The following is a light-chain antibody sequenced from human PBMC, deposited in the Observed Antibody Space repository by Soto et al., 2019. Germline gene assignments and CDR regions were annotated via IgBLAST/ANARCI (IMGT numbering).Light chain of an antibody. CDR3: QQYNSYSS. Sequence: DIQINQSPSTLSASVGYRVTITCRASQSISSWLACYQQKPGKSPNLLIYDASSLESVLPSRFSGSGSGTEFTLTISRLQPDDFATYYRQQYNSYSSFGQGTQVDIK. V-gene: IGKV1-5*01. CDR1: QSISSW. J-gene: IGKJ1*01. CDR2: DAS.